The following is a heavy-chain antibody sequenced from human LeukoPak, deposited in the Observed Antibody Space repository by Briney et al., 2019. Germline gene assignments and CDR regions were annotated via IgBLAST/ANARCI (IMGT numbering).Heavy chain of an antibody. CDR1: GGSFSGYY. CDR3: ARGLGYCSSTSCYRDLDYYYYGMDV. Sequence: PSETLSLTCAVYGGSFSGYYWSWIRQPPGKGLEWIGEINHSGSTNYNPSLKSRVTISVDTSKNQFSLKLSSVTAADTAVYYRARGLGYCSSTSCYRDLDYYYYGMDVWGQGTTVTVSS. D-gene: IGHD2-2*02. J-gene: IGHJ6*02. V-gene: IGHV4-34*01. CDR2: INHSGST.